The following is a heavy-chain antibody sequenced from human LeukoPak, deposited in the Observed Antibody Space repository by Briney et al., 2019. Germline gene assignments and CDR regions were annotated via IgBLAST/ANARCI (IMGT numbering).Heavy chain of an antibody. CDR2: IWYDGSNK. D-gene: IGHD6-25*01. CDR1: GFTFSSYG. Sequence: PGGSLRLSCAASGFTFSSYGMHWVRQAPGKGLEWVAVIWYDGSNKYYADSVKGRFTISRDNSKDTVFLQMNSLGADDTAVYYCPRWSRAGDSDALGGQGNLVTVSS. CDR3: PRWSRAGDSDAL. V-gene: IGHV3-33*01. J-gene: IGHJ4*02.